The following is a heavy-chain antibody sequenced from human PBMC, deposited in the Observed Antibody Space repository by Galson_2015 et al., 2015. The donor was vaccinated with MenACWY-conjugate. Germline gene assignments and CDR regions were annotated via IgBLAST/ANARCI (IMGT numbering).Heavy chain of an antibody. Sequence: SLRLSCAASGFTFSRYGMHWVRQAPGKGLEWVAVIWFDGSKNFYADSVKGRFTISRDNSKSALYLQMDSLRAEDTAVYYCAKADGDYEPLTGQLSSWRDPWGQGTLVTVSS. CDR2: IWFDGSKN. D-gene: IGHD6-13*01. CDR3: AKADGDYEPLTGQLSSWRDP. V-gene: IGHV3-33*06. CDR1: GFTFSRYG. J-gene: IGHJ5*02.